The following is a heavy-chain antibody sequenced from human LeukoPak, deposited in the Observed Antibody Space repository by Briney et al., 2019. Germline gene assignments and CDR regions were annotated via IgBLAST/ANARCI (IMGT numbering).Heavy chain of an antibody. J-gene: IGHJ6*04. V-gene: IGHV5-10-1*01. D-gene: IGHD2-15*01. CDR3: ASSRAATAYYYYGMDV. CDR1: GYSFTSYW. CDR2: IDPSDSYT. Sequence: GESLKISCKGSGYSFTSYWISWVRQMPGKGLGWMGRIDPSDSYTNYSPSFQGHVTISADKSISTAYLQWSSLKASDTAMYYCASSRAATAYYYYGMDVWGKGTTVTVSS.